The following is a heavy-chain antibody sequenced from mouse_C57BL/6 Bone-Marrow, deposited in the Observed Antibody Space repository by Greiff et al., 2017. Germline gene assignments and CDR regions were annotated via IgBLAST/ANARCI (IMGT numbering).Heavy chain of an antibody. CDR3: SSFDGNYFDF. J-gene: IGHJ2*01. D-gene: IGHD2-3*01. CDR2: IDPEIGDT. CDR1: GFTFKDDY. V-gene: IGHV14-4*01. Sequence: VQLQQSGAELVRPGASVKLSCTASGFTFKDDYIHWVKQRPEQGLEWIGWIDPEIGDTEYASKFQGKATITSDTSSNTAYLQLSSLTSEDTAVYYCSSFDGNYFDFWGQGTPLPVAS.